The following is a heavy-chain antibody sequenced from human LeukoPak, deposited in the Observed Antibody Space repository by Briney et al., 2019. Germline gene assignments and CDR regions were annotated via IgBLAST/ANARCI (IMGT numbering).Heavy chain of an antibody. CDR3: AKDIQLST. CDR1: GFALSSTA. D-gene: IGHD5-24*01. Sequence: GGSLRLSCAASGFALSSTAMSWVRQAPGKGLEWVSLISFSGDNSYYADSVKGRFTISRDNSKNTLSLQMNSPRVEDTAIYYCAKDIQLSTWGLGTMVTVSS. J-gene: IGHJ3*01. V-gene: IGHV3-23*01. CDR2: ISFSGDNS.